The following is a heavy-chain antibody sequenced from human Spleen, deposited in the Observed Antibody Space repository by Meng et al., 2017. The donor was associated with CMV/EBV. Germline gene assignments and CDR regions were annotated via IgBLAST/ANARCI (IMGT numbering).Heavy chain of an antibody. D-gene: IGHD6-19*01. CDR3: ARDTAAVAGIWFDP. V-gene: IGHV1-18*01. CDR2: ISGYNGNT. J-gene: IGHJ5*02. CDR1: GYTCTHYA. Sequence: KASGYTCTHYAISWVRQAPGQGLEWMGWISGYNGNTDYAPRFQGRVTMTTDTSTSTAYMDLRSLRSDDTAVYYCARDTAAVAGIWFDPWGQGSLVTVSS.